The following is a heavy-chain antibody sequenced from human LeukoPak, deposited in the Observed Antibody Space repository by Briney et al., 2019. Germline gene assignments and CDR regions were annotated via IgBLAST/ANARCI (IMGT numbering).Heavy chain of an antibody. CDR1: GFTFDDYA. CDR2: ISWNSGSI. J-gene: IGHJ5*02. V-gene: IGHV3-9*01. D-gene: IGHD6-13*01. Sequence: PGRSLRLSCAASGFTFDDYAMHWVRQAPGKGLEWVSGISWNSGSIGYADSVKGRFTISRDNAKNSLYLQMNSLRAEDTALYYCAKGGSSSLFYNWFDPWGQGTLVTVSS. CDR3: AKGGSSSLFYNWFDP.